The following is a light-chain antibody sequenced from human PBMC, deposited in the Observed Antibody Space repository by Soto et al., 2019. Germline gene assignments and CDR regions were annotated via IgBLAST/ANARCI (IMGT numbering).Light chain of an antibody. J-gene: IGLJ2*01. Sequence: QLVLTQPPSVSGAPGQRVTISCTGSSSNIGAGYDVHWYQQLPGTAPKLLIYGNSNRPSGVPDRFSGSKSGTSASLAITGLQAEDEADDYCQSYDSSLRGVVFGGGTKLTVL. V-gene: IGLV1-40*01. CDR2: GNS. CDR1: SSNIGAGYD. CDR3: QSYDSSLRGVV.